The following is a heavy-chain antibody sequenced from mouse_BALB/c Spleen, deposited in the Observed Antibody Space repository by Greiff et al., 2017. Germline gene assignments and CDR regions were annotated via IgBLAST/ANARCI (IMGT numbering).Heavy chain of an antibody. CDR1: GDSITSGY. J-gene: IGHJ2*01. D-gene: IGHD2-3*01. CDR3: ARYISYYDGYYDY. Sequence: EVHLVESGPSLVKPSQTLSLTCSVTGDSITSGYWNWIRKFPGNKLEYMGYISYSGSTYYNPSLKSRISITRDTSKNQYYLQLNSVTTEDTATYYCARYISYYDGYYDYWGQGTTLTVSS. CDR2: ISYSGST. V-gene: IGHV3-8*02.